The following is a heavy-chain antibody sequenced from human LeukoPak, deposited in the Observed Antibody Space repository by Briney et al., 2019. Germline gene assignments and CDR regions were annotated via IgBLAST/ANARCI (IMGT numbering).Heavy chain of an antibody. CDR3: AKDKNTLLGN. CDR2: IRYDGSNK. J-gene: IGHJ4*02. CDR1: GFTFSSYG. Sequence: PGGSLRLSCAASGFTFSSYGMHWVRQAPGKGLEWVAFIRYDGSNKYYADSVKGRFTISRDNSKNTLYLQLNSLRAEDTAVYYCAKDKNTLLGNWGQGTLVTVSS. V-gene: IGHV3-30*02.